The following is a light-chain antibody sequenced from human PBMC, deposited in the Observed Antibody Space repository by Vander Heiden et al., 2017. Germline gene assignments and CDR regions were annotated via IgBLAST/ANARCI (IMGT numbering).Light chain of an antibody. CDR1: QSVSNY. J-gene: IGKJ1*01. V-gene: IGKV3-11*01. CDR3: QRRNSWPPTWT. CDR2: DAS. Sequence: EIVLTQSPATLSLSPGERATLSCRASQSVSNYLAWYQQKPGQAPRLLIYDASNRAPGIPARFSGSGSGTDFTLTISSLGPEDFAVYYCQRRNSWPPTWTFGQGTKVEIQ.